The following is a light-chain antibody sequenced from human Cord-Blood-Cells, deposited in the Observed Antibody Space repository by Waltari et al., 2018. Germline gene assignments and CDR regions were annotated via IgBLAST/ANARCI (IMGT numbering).Light chain of an antibody. CDR2: APS. J-gene: IGKJ2*01. V-gene: IGKV1-39*01. CDR1: QSISSY. CDR3: QQCYSTLPYT. Sequence: DIQMTQSPSSLSASVGDRVTITCRASQSISSYLNWYQQKPGKAPKLLIYAPSSLQSGVPSRLSCSGSKTDFTLTISSLQPEDFATYYCQQCYSTLPYTFGQGTKLEIK.